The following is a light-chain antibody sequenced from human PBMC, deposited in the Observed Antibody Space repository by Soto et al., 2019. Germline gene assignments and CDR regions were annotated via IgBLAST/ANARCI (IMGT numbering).Light chain of an antibody. J-gene: IGKJ2*01. CDR3: QQYNNWPAT. Sequence: EIVMTQSPATLSVSLGERATLSCRASQSVSSNLAWYQQKPGQAPRLLIYGASTRATGISARFSGSASGTEFTLTISSLQSEDFAVYYCQQYNNWPATFGQGTKLEIK. CDR1: QSVSSN. CDR2: GAS. V-gene: IGKV3-15*01.